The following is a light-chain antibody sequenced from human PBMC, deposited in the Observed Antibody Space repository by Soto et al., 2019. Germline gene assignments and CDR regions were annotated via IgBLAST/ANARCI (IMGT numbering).Light chain of an antibody. CDR3: QQYNYWPT. V-gene: IGKV3-15*01. CDR2: GVS. Sequence: EIVLTQSPGPLSLSPGERATLSCRASQSVTNNQFAWFRQKPGQAPRLLIWGVSNRATGIPARFSGSGSGTEFTLTISSLQSEDFAVYYCQQYNYWPTFGQGTRLEIK. J-gene: IGKJ5*01. CDR1: QSVTNN.